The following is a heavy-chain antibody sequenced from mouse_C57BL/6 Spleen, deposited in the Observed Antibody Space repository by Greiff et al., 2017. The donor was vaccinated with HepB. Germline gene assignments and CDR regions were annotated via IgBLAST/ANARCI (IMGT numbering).Heavy chain of an antibody. V-gene: IGHV3-6*01. CDR1: GYSITSGYY. CDR3: ARTATVVAREGYFDV. Sequence: ESGPGLVKPSQSLSLTCSVTGYSITSGYYWNWLRQFPGNKLEWMGSISYDGSNNYNPSLKNRISITRDTSKNQFFLKLNSVTTEDTATYDCARTATVVAREGYFDVWGTGTTVTVSS. CDR2: ISYDGSN. J-gene: IGHJ1*03. D-gene: IGHD1-1*01.